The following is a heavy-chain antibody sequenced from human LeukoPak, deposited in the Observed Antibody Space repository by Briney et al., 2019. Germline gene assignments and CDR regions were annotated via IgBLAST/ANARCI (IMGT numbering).Heavy chain of an antibody. V-gene: IGHV4-38-2*02. Sequence: PSETLSLTCTVSGYSISSGYYWGWIRQPPGKGLEWIGSIYHSGSTYYNPSLKSRVTISVDTSKDQFSLKLSSVTAADTAVYYCARGYSSGNWFDPWGQGTLVTVSS. CDR3: ARGYSSGNWFDP. J-gene: IGHJ5*02. D-gene: IGHD2-15*01. CDR1: GYSISSGYY. CDR2: IYHSGST.